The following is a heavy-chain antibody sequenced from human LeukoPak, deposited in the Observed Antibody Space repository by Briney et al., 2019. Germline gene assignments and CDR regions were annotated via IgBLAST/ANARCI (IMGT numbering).Heavy chain of an antibody. CDR1: GGSISSYY. J-gene: IGHJ6*03. CDR2: IYTSGST. CDR3: ARTHGDYVWNYYYMDV. V-gene: IGHV4-4*07. D-gene: IGHD4-17*01. Sequence: SETLSLTCTVSGGSISSYYWSWTRQPAGKGLEWIGRIYTSGSTNYNPSLRSRVTMSVDPSKNQFSLKLSSVTAADTAVYYCARTHGDYVWNYYYMDVWGKGTTVTVSS.